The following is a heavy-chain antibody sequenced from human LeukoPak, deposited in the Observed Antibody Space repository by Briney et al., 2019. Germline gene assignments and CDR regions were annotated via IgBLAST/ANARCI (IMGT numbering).Heavy chain of an antibody. V-gene: IGHV4-59*01. Sequence: SETLSLTCTVSGGSISTYYWSWIRQPPGKGLEWIGYIYYSGSTNYNPSLESRVTISVDTSKNQFSLRLRSVTAADTAVYYCARTVGANWDLFDYWGQGTLVTVSS. J-gene: IGHJ4*02. D-gene: IGHD7-27*01. CDR1: GGSISTYY. CDR2: IYYSGST. CDR3: ARTVGANWDLFDY.